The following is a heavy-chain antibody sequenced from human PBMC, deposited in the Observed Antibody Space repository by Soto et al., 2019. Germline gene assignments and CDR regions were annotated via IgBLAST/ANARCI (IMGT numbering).Heavy chain of an antibody. CDR3: ARGGSIMITFGGVIVNASDY. V-gene: IGHV3-33*01. Sequence: QVQLVESGGGVVQPGRSLRLSCAASGFTFSSYGMHWVRQAPGKGLEWVAGIWYDGSNKYYADSVKGRFTISRDNSKNTLYLQMNSLRAEDTAVYYCARGGSIMITFGGVIVNASDYWGQGTLVTVSS. CDR1: GFTFSSYG. D-gene: IGHD3-16*02. CDR2: IWYDGSNK. J-gene: IGHJ4*02.